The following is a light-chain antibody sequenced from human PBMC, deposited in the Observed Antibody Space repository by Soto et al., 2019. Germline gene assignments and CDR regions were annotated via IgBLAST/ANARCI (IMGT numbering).Light chain of an antibody. CDR3: ASYTSISSLGV. Sequence: LTQPASVSGSPGHSITISCTGTGSDIGSYKYVSWYQQHPGKAPKLIIFEVNNRPSGVSDRFSGSKSGNTASLIISGLQAEDEADYYCASYTSISSLGVFGTGTKVTVL. V-gene: IGLV2-14*03. CDR2: EVN. J-gene: IGLJ1*01. CDR1: GSDIGSYKY.